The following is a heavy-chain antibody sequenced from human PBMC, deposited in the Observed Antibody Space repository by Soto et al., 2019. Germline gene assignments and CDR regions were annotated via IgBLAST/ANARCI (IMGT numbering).Heavy chain of an antibody. Sequence: SETLSLTCAVYGGSFSGYYWSWIRQPPGKGLEWIGEINHSGSTNYNPSLKSRVTISVDKSKNQFSLKLSSVTAADTAVYYCARGRSPPLIYSSSWFTPYGMDVWGQGTTVTVSS. J-gene: IGHJ6*02. CDR3: ARGRSPPLIYSSSWFTPYGMDV. D-gene: IGHD6-13*01. CDR1: GGSFSGYY. V-gene: IGHV4-34*01. CDR2: INHSGST.